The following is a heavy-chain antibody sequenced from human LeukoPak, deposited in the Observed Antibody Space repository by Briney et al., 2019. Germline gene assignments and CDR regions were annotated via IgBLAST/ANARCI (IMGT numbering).Heavy chain of an antibody. Sequence: GGSLRLSCVASGFCFSIYTMTWFRQAPGKGLEWVSSISGSGDDTHFADSVKGRFTVSRDNSRNTLFPQMDSLRVEDTAVYHCAKAKGGLWGQGTLVSVSS. CDR3: AKAKGGL. D-gene: IGHD2-15*01. CDR2: ISGSGDDT. CDR1: GFCFSIYT. V-gene: IGHV3-23*01. J-gene: IGHJ4*02.